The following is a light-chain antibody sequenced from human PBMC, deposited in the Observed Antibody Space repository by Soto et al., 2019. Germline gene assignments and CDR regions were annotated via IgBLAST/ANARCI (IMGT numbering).Light chain of an antibody. CDR1: QNIDNK. J-gene: IGKJ5*01. V-gene: IGKV3-20*01. CDR3: QQYGRSPGIT. Sequence: SLSPATLSVSPGERATLSGRASQNIDNKLVWYQQKPGQAPRLLIYDASSRATGIPDRFSGSGSGTDFTLTISRLEPEDVAVYYCQQYGRSPGITFGEGTRLEI. CDR2: DAS.